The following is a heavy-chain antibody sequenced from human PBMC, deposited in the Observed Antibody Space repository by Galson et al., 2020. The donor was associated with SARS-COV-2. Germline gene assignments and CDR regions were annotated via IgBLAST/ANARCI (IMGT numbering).Heavy chain of an antibody. D-gene: IGHD2-21*02. CDR1: GGSISIGNYY. J-gene: IGHJ5*02. CDR2: TYSTEST. V-gene: IGHV4-61*02. CDR3: ATPLAFCLGDCFSAKWFDA. Sequence: SQTLSLTCTLSGGSISIGNYYLDWLRQPAVKGLEWIGRTYSTESTHYNPSLKSPVPMSVDTSKNQFSLKLGSVTAAATAMYHCATPLAFCLGDCFSAKWFDAGGRGTLVTVAS.